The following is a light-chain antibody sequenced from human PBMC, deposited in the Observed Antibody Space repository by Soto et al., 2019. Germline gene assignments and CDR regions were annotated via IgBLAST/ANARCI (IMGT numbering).Light chain of an antibody. V-gene: IGKV1D-12*01. CDR2: GAS. CDR1: QDISTL. Sequence: DIQMTQSPSSVSASIGGTVTITCRASQDISTLLAWYQQKPGKAPPLIVYGASNLASRGPSLFSSRAIGTDYTHPISTLHREDFATFFCQHTDSLPLSYGGGTKVHIK. J-gene: IGKJ4*01. CDR3: QHTDSLPLS.